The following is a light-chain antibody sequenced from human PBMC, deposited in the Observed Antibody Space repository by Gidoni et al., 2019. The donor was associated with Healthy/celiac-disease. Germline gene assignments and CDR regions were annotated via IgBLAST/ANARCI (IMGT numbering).Light chain of an antibody. CDR3: QQYGSSPLT. CDR1: QSVSSSY. Sequence: EIVSTQSPGTLSLSPGERATLSCMASQSVSSSYLAWYQQKPGQAPRLLIYGASSRATGIPDRFSGSGSGTDFTLTISRLEPEDFAVYYCQQYGSSPLTFGGGTKVEIK. CDR2: GAS. V-gene: IGKV3-20*01. J-gene: IGKJ4*01.